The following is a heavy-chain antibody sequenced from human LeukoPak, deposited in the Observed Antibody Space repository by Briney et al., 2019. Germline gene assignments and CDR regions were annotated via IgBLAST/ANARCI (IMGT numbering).Heavy chain of an antibody. CDR1: GFNFGSYA. CDR3: ARVYHQRPTSLSYGHFDY. J-gene: IGHJ4*02. Sequence: LGGSLRLSCAASGFNFGSYAMNWVRQAPGKGLEWVSSISSGSSFIYYADSVKGRFTISRDNSKNTLYLQMNSLRAEDTAVYYCARVYHQRPTSLSYGHFDYWGQGTLVTVSS. D-gene: IGHD1-1*01. V-gene: IGHV3-21*04. CDR2: ISSGSSFI.